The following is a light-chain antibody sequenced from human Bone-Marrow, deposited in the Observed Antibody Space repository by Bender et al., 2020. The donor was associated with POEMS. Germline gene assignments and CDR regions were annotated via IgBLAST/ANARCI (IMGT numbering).Light chain of an antibody. Sequence: QSALTQPASVSGSPGQSITICCTGTSGDIGTYILVSWYQQRPGKAPTLIIYEGSQRPSGVSNRFSGSKSGSAAFLTISGLRAEDEGDYHCCSYAGSHSWVFGGGTRVTVL. CDR2: EGS. CDR1: SGDIGTYIL. CDR3: CSYAGSHSWV. J-gene: IGLJ3*02. V-gene: IGLV2-23*01.